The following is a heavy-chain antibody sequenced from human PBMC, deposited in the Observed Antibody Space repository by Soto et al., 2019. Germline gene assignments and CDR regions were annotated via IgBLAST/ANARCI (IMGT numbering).Heavy chain of an antibody. CDR1: GFTFNTYP. V-gene: IGHV3-23*01. J-gene: IGHJ6*02. CDR2: ISSTAGRT. Sequence: ASVKVSCATSGFTFNTYPMTWVRQAPGKGLEWVSSISSTAGRTSSYADSVKGRFAISRDFSDNTVYLQMDNLRVDDTAVYFCAKGVLSFHYGMEVWGQGTTVTVSS. D-gene: IGHD3-10*01. CDR3: AKGVLSFHYGMEV.